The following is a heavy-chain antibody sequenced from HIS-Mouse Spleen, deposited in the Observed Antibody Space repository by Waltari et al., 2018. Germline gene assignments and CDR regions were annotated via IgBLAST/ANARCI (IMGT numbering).Heavy chain of an antibody. CDR1: GFSLRNARMG. CDR2: IFSNDEK. V-gene: IGHV2-26*01. D-gene: IGHD6-6*01. CDR3: ARSYSSSSGWFDP. J-gene: IGHJ5*02. Sequence: QVTLKESVPVLVKPTETLPLPCTVSGFSLRNARMGVTWIRQPPGKALEWLAHIFSNDEKSDSTYLKSRLTISKDTSKSQVVLTMTNMDPVETATYYCARSYSSSSGWFDPWGQGTLVTVSS.